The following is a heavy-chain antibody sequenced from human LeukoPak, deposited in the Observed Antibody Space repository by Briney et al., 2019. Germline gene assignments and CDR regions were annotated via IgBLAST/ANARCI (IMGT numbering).Heavy chain of an antibody. D-gene: IGHD1-26*01. Sequence: AASVKVSCKASGYTFTGYYMHWVRQAPGQGLEWMGRINPNNGATNYAQKLQGRVTITGDTSISTAYMELSSLRSDDTAVYYCTRESGSYHGNDYWGRGTLVTVSS. CDR1: GYTFTGYY. CDR2: INPNNGAT. CDR3: TRESGSYHGNDY. V-gene: IGHV1-2*06. J-gene: IGHJ4*02.